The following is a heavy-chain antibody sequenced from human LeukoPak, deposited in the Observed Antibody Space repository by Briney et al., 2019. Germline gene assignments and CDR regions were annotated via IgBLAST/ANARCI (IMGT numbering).Heavy chain of an antibody. J-gene: IGHJ4*02. CDR1: GGSITDYY. V-gene: IGHV4-59*01. CDR3: AREILPGIPDY. Sequence: SETLSLTCALSGGSITDYYYNWIRQPPGKGLEWIGYIYYSGSTNYNPSLKSRVTISVDTSKNQFSLKLSSVTAADTAVYYCAREILPGIPDYWGQGTLVTVSS. D-gene: IGHD6-13*01. CDR2: IYYSGST.